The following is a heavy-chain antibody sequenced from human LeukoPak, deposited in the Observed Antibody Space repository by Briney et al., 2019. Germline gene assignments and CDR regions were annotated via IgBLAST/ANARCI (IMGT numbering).Heavy chain of an antibody. Sequence: GGSLRLSCAAPGFTFSSYGMHLVRQAPGKGLEWVAVISYDGSSKYYADSVKGRFTISRDNSKNTLYLQMNSLRVEDTAVYYCAPEGDGYILFDYWGQGTLVTVSS. CDR2: ISYDGSSK. CDR3: APEGDGYILFDY. D-gene: IGHD5-24*01. J-gene: IGHJ4*02. V-gene: IGHV3-30*03. CDR1: GFTFSSYG.